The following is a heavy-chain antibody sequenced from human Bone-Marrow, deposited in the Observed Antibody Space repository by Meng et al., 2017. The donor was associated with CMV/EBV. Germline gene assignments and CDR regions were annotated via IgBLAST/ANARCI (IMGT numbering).Heavy chain of an antibody. D-gene: IGHD3-10*01. V-gene: IGHV3-48*02. CDR2: ISSGATNT. CDR1: GFTVSSNY. J-gene: IGHJ4*02. Sequence: GESLKISCAASGFTVSSNYMSWVRQAPGKGLEWLAHISSGATNTYHADSVKDRFTISRDNAKNSLYLQMNSLSDEDTAVYYCARDTRWFGLDFWGQGTLVTVSS. CDR3: ARDTRWFGLDF.